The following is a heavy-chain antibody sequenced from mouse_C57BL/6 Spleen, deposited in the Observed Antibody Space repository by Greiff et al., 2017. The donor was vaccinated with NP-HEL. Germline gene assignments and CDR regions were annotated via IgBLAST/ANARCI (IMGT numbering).Heavy chain of an antibody. V-gene: IGHV5-4*03. Sequence: EVKLVESGGGLVKPGGSLKLSCAASGFTFSSYAMSWVRQTPEKRLEWVATISDGGSYTYYPDNVKGRFNISRDNAKNNLYLQMSHLKSEDTAMYYCARALNLFFDYWGQGTTLTVSS. D-gene: IGHD2-3*01. CDR1: GFTFSSYA. CDR3: ARALNLFFDY. CDR2: ISDGGSYT. J-gene: IGHJ2*01.